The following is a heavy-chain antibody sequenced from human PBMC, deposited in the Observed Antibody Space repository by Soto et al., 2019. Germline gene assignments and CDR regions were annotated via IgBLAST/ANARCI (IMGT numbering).Heavy chain of an antibody. Sequence: GGSLRLSCAASGFTFSSYAMSWVRQAPGKGLEWVSAISGSGGSTYYADSVKGRFTISWNNSKNTLYLQMNGLRAEDTAVYYGAKGRAEDAFDIWGQGTMVTVSS. J-gene: IGHJ3*02. CDR3: AKGRAEDAFDI. V-gene: IGHV3-23*01. CDR1: GFTFSSYA. CDR2: ISGSGGST.